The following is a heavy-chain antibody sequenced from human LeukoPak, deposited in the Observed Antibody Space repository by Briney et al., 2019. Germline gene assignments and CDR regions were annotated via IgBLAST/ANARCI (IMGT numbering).Heavy chain of an antibody. J-gene: IGHJ3*02. CDR2: IGVYNGNT. CDR1: GYTFTSYV. CDR3: ATMWGTGYQKRITIFGVVQDAFDI. Sequence: ASVKVSCKASGYTFTSYVLSWVRQAPGQGLKWMGWIGVYNGNTNYAQKVQGRVTMTTDTSTSTAYMELRSLRSDDTAVYYCATMWGTGYQKRITIFGVVQDAFDIWGQGTMVTVSS. V-gene: IGHV1-18*01. D-gene: IGHD3-3*01.